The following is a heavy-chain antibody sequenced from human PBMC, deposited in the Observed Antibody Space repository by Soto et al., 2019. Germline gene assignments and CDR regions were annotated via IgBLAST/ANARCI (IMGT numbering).Heavy chain of an antibody. D-gene: IGHD6-13*01. CDR3: ANQRWYSASASVRPFNY. J-gene: IGHJ4*02. V-gene: IGHV3-23*01. CDR1: GFTFSNYV. CDR2: IINSGSSA. Sequence: PGGSLRLSCAASGFTFSNYVMIWVRQAPGKRLECVSGIINSGSSAYYADFVNCRFTISSYNAKNTLDLQMNSLRDEDTGVYYCANQRWYSASASVRPFNYWGQGTLVTVSS.